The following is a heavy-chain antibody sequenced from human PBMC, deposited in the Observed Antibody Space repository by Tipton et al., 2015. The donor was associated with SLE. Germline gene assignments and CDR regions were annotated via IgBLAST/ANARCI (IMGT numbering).Heavy chain of an antibody. V-gene: IGHV3-11*01. D-gene: IGHD1-26*01. J-gene: IGHJ4*02. CDR2: ISSNGKTI. CDR3: VLRPDNEGVGRGY. Sequence: SLRLSCAASGFSISDYYMNWIRQAPGKGLEWVSYISSNGKTIYYGDSVQGRFTISRDNAKNSLFLQMNSLRGEDTALYYCVLRPDNEGVGRGYWGQGILVTVSS. CDR1: GFSISDYY.